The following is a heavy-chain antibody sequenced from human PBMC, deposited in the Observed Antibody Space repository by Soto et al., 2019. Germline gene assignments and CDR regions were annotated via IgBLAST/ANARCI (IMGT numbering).Heavy chain of an antibody. CDR1: GLTFSSYW. J-gene: IGHJ6*02. CDR2: IKQDGSEK. CDR3: ARDPWIVATTGTYYHCYGMDV. V-gene: IGHV3-7*04. Sequence: PGGSLRLSWAASGLTFSSYWMSGVRHAPGKGLEWVANIKQDGSEKYYVDSVKGRFTISRDNAKNSLYLHMNSLRAEDTAVYYCARDPWIVATTGTYYHCYGMDVWGQGTTVAVSS. D-gene: IGHD5-12*01.